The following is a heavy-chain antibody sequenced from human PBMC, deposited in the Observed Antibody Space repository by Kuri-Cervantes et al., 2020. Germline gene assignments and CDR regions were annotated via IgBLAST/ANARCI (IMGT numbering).Heavy chain of an antibody. CDR3: ARAPRSWNQLLIPYSSGGDCYWDY. J-gene: IGHJ4*02. CDR1: GGSISSSSYY. V-gene: IGHV4-39*01. D-gene: IGHD2-21*02. Sequence: SETLSLTCTVSGGSISSSSYYWGWIRQPPGKRLEWIGSIYYSGSTYYNPSLKSRVTISVDTSKNQFSLKLSSVTAADTAVYYCARAPRSWNQLLIPYSSGGDCYWDYWGQGTLVTVSS. CDR2: IYYSGST.